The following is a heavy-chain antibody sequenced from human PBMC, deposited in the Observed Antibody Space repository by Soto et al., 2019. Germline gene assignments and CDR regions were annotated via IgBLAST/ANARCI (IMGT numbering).Heavy chain of an antibody. J-gene: IGHJ5*02. V-gene: IGHV4-39*07. CDR3: ARVRGYCSGGSCYSGWFDP. CDR1: GGSISSSDFY. D-gene: IGHD2-15*01. Sequence: SETLSLTCTVSGGSISSSDFYWGWLRQPPGKGLDFIGYIYYSVTTYYNPSLKSRVTISVDTSKNQFSLKLSSVTAADTAVYYCARVRGYCSGGSCYSGWFDPWGQGTLVIVSS. CDR2: IYYSVTT.